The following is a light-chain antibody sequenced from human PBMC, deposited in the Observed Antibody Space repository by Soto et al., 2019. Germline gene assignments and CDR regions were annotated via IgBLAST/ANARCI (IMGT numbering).Light chain of an antibody. CDR2: GVN. J-gene: IGLJ3*02. CDR3: SSFSTGGVLL. Sequence: QLVLTQPASVSGSPGQSITISCTGTSSDIGGYNYVSWYQQHPGKAPKLVMYGVNYRASGISARFSGSKFQNTASLTISGLQAEDDADYYCSSFSTGGVLLFGGGTKLTVL. V-gene: IGLV2-14*01. CDR1: SSDIGGYNY.